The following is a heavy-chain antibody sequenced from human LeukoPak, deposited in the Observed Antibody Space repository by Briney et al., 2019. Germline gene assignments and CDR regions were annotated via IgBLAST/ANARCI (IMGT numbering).Heavy chain of an antibody. CDR1: GFIFNSHA. Sequence: GSLRLSCADSGFIFNSHAMSWVRQAPGKGMEWVSGISGSGGSTYHADSVRGRFTISRDNSKNTLYLQMNSLRADDTAVYYCAKGHGCWPSDGLGMDVWGQGTTVTVSS. CDR2: ISGSGGST. J-gene: IGHJ6*02. CDR3: AKGHGCWPSDGLGMDV. V-gene: IGHV3-23*01. D-gene: IGHD5-24*01.